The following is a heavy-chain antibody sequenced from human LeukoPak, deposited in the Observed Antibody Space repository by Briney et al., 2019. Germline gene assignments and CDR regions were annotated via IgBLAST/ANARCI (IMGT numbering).Heavy chain of an antibody. D-gene: IGHD6-19*01. V-gene: IGHV3-66*04. CDR3: ARLAVAYFDN. J-gene: IGHJ4*02. CDR1: GFTVSSNY. Sequence: GGSLRLSCAASGFTVSSNYMSWVRQAPGRGLEWVSVIYSGGTTYYPDSVKGRFTISRDNYKNTLYLQMNDLRAEDTAVYYCARLAVAYFDNWGQGTLVIVSS. CDR2: IYSGGTT.